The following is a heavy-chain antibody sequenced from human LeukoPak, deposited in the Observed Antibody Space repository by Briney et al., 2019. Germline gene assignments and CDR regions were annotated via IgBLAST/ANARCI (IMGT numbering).Heavy chain of an antibody. V-gene: IGHV3-30*04. J-gene: IGHJ6*03. D-gene: IGHD6-19*01. Sequence: GGSLRLSCAASGFTFSSFAMHWVRQAPGKGLEWVAVISYDGSKKYYADSVKGRFTISRDNSKNTLNLQMNSLRAEDTAVYFCARNAEIAVDAYYYNDMDVWGKGTTVTVSS. CDR1: GFTFSSFA. CDR2: ISYDGSKK. CDR3: ARNAEIAVDAYYYNDMDV.